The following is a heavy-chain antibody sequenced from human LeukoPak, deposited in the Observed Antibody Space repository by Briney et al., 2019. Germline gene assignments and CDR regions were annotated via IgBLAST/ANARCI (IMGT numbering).Heavy chain of an antibody. D-gene: IGHD3-10*01. J-gene: IGHJ6*03. CDR3: ARGRIVRGVITYYYYYMDV. Sequence: TSQTLSLTCTVSGGSISSGDYYWSWIRQPPGKGLEWIGYIYYSGSTYYNPSLKSRVTISVDTSKNQFSLKLSSVTAADTAVYYCARGRIVRGVITYYYYYMDVWGKGTTVTVSS. V-gene: IGHV4-30-4*08. CDR1: GGSISSGDYY. CDR2: IYYSGST.